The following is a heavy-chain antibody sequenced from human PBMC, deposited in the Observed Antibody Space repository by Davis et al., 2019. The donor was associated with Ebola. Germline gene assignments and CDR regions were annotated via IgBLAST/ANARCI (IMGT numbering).Heavy chain of an antibody. V-gene: IGHV1-58*02. J-gene: IGHJ6*02. CDR2: IVVGSGNT. D-gene: IGHD6-19*01. CDR3: AAKASSGWSYGMDV. CDR1: GYTFTSYA. Sequence: SVKVSCKASGYTFTSYAMHWVRQAPGQRLEWIGWIVVGSGNTNYAQKFQERVTITRDMSTSTAYMELSSLRSEDTAVYYCAAKASSGWSYGMDVWGQGTTVTVSS.